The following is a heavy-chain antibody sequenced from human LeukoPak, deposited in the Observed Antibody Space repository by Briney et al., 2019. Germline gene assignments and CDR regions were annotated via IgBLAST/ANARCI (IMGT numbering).Heavy chain of an antibody. D-gene: IGHD3-3*01. CDR1: GFTVSGNY. V-gene: IGHV3-66*02. J-gene: IGHJ4*02. Sequence: GGSLRLSCAASGFTVSGNYMSWVRQFPGKGLEWVSVIYSGGTTNYADSVKGRFTISRDYSKNTLYLQMNSLRPEDTAVYYCATRFSEQSWGQGTLVTVSS. CDR3: ATRFSEQS. CDR2: IYSGGTT.